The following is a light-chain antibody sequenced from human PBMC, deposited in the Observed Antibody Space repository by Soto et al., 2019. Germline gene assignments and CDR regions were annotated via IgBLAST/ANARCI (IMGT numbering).Light chain of an antibody. CDR3: QQTYSTPPIT. Sequence: IELTQSPSSLSASVGDRVTITCRASEGIRIDLGWYQQKPGKAPKLLIYAASSLQSGVPSRFSGSGAGTDFTLTIRSLQPEDFATYYCQQTYSTPPITFGQGTRLEIK. CDR2: AAS. V-gene: IGKV1-39*01. J-gene: IGKJ5*01. CDR1: EGIRID.